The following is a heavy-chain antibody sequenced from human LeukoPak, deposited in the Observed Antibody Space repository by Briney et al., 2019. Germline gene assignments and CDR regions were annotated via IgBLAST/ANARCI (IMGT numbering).Heavy chain of an antibody. V-gene: IGHV1-69*04. D-gene: IGHD4-23*01. Sequence: SVKVSCKASGYTFTSYGISWVRQAPGQGLEWMGRIIPILGIANYAQKFQGRVTITADKSTSTAYMELSSLRSEDTAVYYCASTVVTDNYYYYGMDVWGQGTTVTVSS. CDR2: IIPILGIA. CDR1: GYTFTSYG. J-gene: IGHJ6*02. CDR3: ASTVVTDNYYYYGMDV.